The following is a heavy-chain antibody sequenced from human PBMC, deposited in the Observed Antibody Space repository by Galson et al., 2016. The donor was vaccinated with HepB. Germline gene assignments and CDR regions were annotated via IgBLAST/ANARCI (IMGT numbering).Heavy chain of an antibody. Sequence: SLRLSCAASGFTVRSNYMSWVRQAPGKGLECVSVIYSTGKTYSADSVRGRFTISRDDSKNTVYLQMNSLTAEDTAVYDCARGFRFGVLTGYYFDYWGQGTLVTVSS. D-gene: IGHD3-3*01. V-gene: IGHV3-53*01. J-gene: IGHJ4*02. CDR3: ARGFRFGVLTGYYFDY. CDR2: IYSTGKT. CDR1: GFTVRSNY.